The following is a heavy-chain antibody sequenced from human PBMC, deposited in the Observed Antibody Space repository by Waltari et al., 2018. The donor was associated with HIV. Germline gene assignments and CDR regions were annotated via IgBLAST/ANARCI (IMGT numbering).Heavy chain of an antibody. CDR1: GGSISSHY. CDR2: NYNNGET. D-gene: IGHD2-15*01. J-gene: IGHJ4*02. CDR3: AREAHCSGGTCYRPY. V-gene: IGHV4-59*11. Sequence: QVQLQESGPGLVKPSETLSLTCTVSGGSISSHYWSWIRQSPGRGLEWIGHNYNNGETNYSPSFRSRVTISLDTAKSQFFLKLRSVAAADTAVYYCAREAHCSGGTCYRPYWGQGALVTVSS.